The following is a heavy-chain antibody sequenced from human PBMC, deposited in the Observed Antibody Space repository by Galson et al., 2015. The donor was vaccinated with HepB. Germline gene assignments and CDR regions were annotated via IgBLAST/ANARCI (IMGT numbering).Heavy chain of an antibody. CDR1: GFTFSSYG. J-gene: IGHJ4*02. CDR3: AKVGSSDWYKFDY. V-gene: IGHV3-30*18. D-gene: IGHD6-19*01. Sequence: SLRLSCAASGFTFSSYGMHWVRQAPGKGLEWVAAISYDGRNQYYEDSVKGRFTISRDNSKNTLYLQMNSLRAEDTAVYHCAKVGSSDWYKFDYWGQGTLVTVSS. CDR2: ISYDGRNQ.